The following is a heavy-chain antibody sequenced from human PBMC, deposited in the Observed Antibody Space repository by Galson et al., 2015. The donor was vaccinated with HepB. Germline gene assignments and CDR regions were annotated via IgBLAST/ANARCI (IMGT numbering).Heavy chain of an antibody. CDR2: ISSNGGST. CDR1: GFTFSSYA. V-gene: IGHV3-64D*06. Sequence: LRLSCAASGFTFSSYAMHWVRQAPGKGLEYVSAISSNGGSTYYADSVKGRFTISRDNSKNTLYLQMSSLRAEDTAVYYCVKGGAYCSGGSCYDFDYWGQGTLVTVSS. D-gene: IGHD2-15*01. J-gene: IGHJ4*02. CDR3: VKGGAYCSGGSCYDFDY.